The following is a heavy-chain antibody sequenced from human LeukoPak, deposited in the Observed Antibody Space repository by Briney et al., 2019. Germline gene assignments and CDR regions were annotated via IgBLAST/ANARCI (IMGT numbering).Heavy chain of an antibody. CDR3: ARAPRGSGSYSDY. CDR1: GFTFSTYS. CDR2: ISSTSSYI. V-gene: IGHV3-21*01. D-gene: IGHD1-26*01. J-gene: IGHJ4*02. Sequence: PGGSLRLSCAASGFTFSTYSMIWVRQAPGKGLEWVSYISSTSSYIYYADSVEGRFTISRDNAKNSLYLQMNSLRAEDTAVFYCARAPRGSGSYSDYWGQGTLVTVSS.